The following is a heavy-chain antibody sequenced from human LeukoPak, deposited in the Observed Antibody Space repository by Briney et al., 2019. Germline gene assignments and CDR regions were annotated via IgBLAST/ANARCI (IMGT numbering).Heavy chain of an antibody. Sequence: SQTLSLTCTVSGGSISSGGYYWSWIRQHPGKGLEWIRYIYYSGSTYYNPSLKSRVTISVDTSKNQFSLKLSSVIAADTAVYYCASGHYYDGGVFDYWGQGTLVTVSS. CDR2: IYYSGST. J-gene: IGHJ4*02. CDR3: ASGHYYDGGVFDY. D-gene: IGHD3-10*02. V-gene: IGHV4-31*03. CDR1: GGSISSGGYY.